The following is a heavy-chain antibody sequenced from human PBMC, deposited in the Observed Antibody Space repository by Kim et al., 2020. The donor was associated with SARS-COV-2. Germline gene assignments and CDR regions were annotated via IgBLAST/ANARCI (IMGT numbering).Heavy chain of an antibody. Sequence: SETLSLTCAVYGGSFSGYYWSWIRQPPGKGLEWIGEINHSGSTNYNPSLKSRVTISVDTSKNHFSLKLSSVTAADTAVYYCSKHHRLTSSYFYYWGQGTL. CDR2: INHSGST. V-gene: IGHV4-34*01. CDR1: GGSFSGYY. J-gene: IGHJ4*02. CDR3: SKHHRLTSSYFYY. D-gene: IGHD6-6*01.